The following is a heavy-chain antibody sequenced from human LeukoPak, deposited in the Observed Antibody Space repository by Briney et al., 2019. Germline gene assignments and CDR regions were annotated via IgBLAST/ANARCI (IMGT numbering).Heavy chain of an antibody. CDR2: IYYGGST. Sequence: SETLSLTCTVSGGSISSYYWSWIRQPPGKGLEWIGYIYYGGSTNYNPSLKSRVTISVDTSKNQFSLKLSSVTAADTAVYYCARHRGILVPAAMFDPWGQGTLVTVSS. CDR1: GGSISSYY. D-gene: IGHD2-2*01. J-gene: IGHJ5*02. V-gene: IGHV4-59*08. CDR3: ARHRGILVPAAMFDP.